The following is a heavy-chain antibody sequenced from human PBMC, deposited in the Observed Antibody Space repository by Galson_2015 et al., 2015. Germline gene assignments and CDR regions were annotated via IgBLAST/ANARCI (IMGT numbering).Heavy chain of an antibody. J-gene: IGHJ2*01. CDR1: GFTFSSYS. Sequence: SLRLSCAASGFTFSSYSMNWVRQAPGKGLEWVSSISSSSSYIYYADSVKGRFTISRDNAKNSLYLQMNSLRAEDTAVYYCARDHNGGDPTTGHYWYFDLWGRGTLVTVSS. CDR3: ARDHNGGDPTTGHYWYFDL. D-gene: IGHD1/OR15-1a*01. V-gene: IGHV3-21*01. CDR2: ISSSSSYI.